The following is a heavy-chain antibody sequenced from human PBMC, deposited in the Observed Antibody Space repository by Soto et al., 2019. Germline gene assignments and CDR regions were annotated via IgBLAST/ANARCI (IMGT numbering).Heavy chain of an antibody. CDR1: GGTISGWY. D-gene: IGHD1-26*01. Sequence: SETLTLTCTVSGGTISGWYWSWIRQPPGKGLEWFGYIYYSGSTKCNPSLKSRVTISVDTSKIQFSLKRSSVTAAYTAVYYCARRYGSAIDYWGQGTLVTVSS. CDR2: IYYSGST. V-gene: IGHV4-59*08. CDR3: ARRYGSAIDY. J-gene: IGHJ4*02.